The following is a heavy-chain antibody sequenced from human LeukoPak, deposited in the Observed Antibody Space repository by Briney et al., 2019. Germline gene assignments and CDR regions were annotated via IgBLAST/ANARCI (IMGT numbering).Heavy chain of an antibody. J-gene: IGHJ5*02. CDR2: IKQDGSDK. Sequence: GGSLRLSCVASGFTFSSSSMTWVRQAPGKGLEWVANIKQDGSDKYYGDSVKGRFTVSRDNGKNSLYLQINNLRAEDTAVYYCARGRGCDHWGQGSVVTVSS. CDR3: ARGRGCDH. V-gene: IGHV3-7*01. D-gene: IGHD3-10*01. CDR1: GFTFSSSS.